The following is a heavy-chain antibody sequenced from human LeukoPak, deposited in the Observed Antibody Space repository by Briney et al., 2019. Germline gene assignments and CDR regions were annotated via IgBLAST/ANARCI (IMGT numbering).Heavy chain of an antibody. CDR3: ARDSVGYSYGENWFDL. V-gene: IGHV3-64*01. J-gene: IGHJ5*02. CDR2: ISSNGGST. CDR1: GFTFSSYA. Sequence: GGSLRLSCAASGFTFSSYAMHWVRQAPGKGLEYVSAISSNGGSTYYANSVKGRFTISRDNSKNALYLQMGSLRAEDMAVYYCARDSVGYSYGENWFDLWGQGTLVTVSS. D-gene: IGHD5-18*01.